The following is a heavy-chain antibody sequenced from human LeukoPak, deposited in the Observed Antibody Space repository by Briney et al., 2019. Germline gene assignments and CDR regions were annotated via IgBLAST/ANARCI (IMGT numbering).Heavy chain of an antibody. CDR2: INHSGST. Sequence: SETLSLTCAVYGESFSGYYWSWIRQPPGKGLEWIGEINHSGSTNYNPSLKSRVTISVHTSKNQFSLKLSSVTAADTAVYYCARGLYEPVGEHDYWGQGTLVTVSS. CDR3: ARGLYEPVGEHDY. D-gene: IGHD1-26*01. CDR1: GESFSGYY. V-gene: IGHV4-34*01. J-gene: IGHJ4*02.